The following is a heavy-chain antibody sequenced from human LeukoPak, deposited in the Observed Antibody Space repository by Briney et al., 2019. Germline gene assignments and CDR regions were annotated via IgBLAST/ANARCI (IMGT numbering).Heavy chain of an antibody. CDR2: IYPGDSDT. D-gene: IGHD3-22*01. CDR3: ATSTDTTGYYPFDY. J-gene: IGHJ4*02. V-gene: IGHV5-51*01. CDR1: GYSFSSYW. Sequence: GESLKISCKGSGYSFSSYWIGWVRQMPGKGLEWMGIIYPGDSDTTYSPSFQGQVTISADKSISTAYLQRSSLKASDSAMYYCATSTDTTGYYPFDYWGQGTLVTVSS.